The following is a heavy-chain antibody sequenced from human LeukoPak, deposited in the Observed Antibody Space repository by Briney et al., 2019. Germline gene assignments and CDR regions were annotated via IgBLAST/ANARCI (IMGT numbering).Heavy chain of an antibody. D-gene: IGHD3-10*01. CDR3: ARMVRGADAFDI. CDR2: IDWDDDK. V-gene: IGHV2-70*04. CDR1: GFSLSTSGMR. Sequence: SGPALVKPTQTLTLTCTFSGFSLSTSGMRVSWIRQPPGKALEWLARIDWDDDKFYSTSLKTRLTISKDTSKNQVVLTMTNTDPVDTATYYCARMVRGADAFDIWGQGTVVTVSS. J-gene: IGHJ3*02.